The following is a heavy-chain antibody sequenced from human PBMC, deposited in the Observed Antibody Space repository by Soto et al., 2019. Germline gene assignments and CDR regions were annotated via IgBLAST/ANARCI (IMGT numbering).Heavy chain of an antibody. V-gene: IGHV1-69*13. CDR1: GGTFSSYA. D-gene: IGHD2-21*02. CDR2: IIPIFGTA. Sequence: ASVKVSCKASGGTFSSYAISWVRQAPGQGLEWMGGIIPIFGTANYAQKFQGRVTITADESTSTAYMELSSLRSEDTAVYYCARGGRRGAYCGGDCRYWGQGTLVTVSS. J-gene: IGHJ4*02. CDR3: ARGGRRGAYCGGDCRY.